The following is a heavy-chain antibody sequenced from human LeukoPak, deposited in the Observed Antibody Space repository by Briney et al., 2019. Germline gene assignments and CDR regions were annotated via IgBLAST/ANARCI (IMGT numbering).Heavy chain of an antibody. CDR1: GFTFSNAW. J-gene: IGHJ4*02. V-gene: IGHV3-66*01. CDR3: ASFTGPFDY. Sequence: GGSLRLSCTASGFTFSNAWMTWVRQAPGKGLEWVSVIYSGGSTYYADSVKGRFTISRDNSKNTLYLQMNSLRAEDTAVYYCASFTGPFDYWGQGTLVTVSS. CDR2: IYSGGST. D-gene: IGHD4-11*01.